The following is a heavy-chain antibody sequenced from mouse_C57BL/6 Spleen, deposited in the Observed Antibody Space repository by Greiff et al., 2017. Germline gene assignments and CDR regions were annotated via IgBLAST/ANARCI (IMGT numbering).Heavy chain of an antibody. V-gene: IGHV1-62-2*01. Sequence: QVHVKQSGAELVKPGASVKLSCKASGYTFTEYTIHWVKQRSGQGLEWIGWFYPGSGSIKYNEKFKDKATLTADKSSSTVYMELSRLTSEDSAVYFCARHEDEGWAFDYWGQGTTLTVSS. CDR1: GYTFTEYT. CDR3: ARHEDEGWAFDY. J-gene: IGHJ2*01. CDR2: FYPGSGSI. D-gene: IGHD3-2*02.